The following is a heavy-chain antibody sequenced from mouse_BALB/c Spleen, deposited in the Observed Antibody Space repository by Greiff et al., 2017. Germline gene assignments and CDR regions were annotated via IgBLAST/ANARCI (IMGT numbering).Heavy chain of an antibody. J-gene: IGHJ4*01. D-gene: IGHD1-1*01. CDR3: ARDRNYGSSYDYAMDY. V-gene: IGHV2-6-7*01. CDR2: IWGDGST. CDR1: GFSLTGYG. Sequence: VQRVESGPGLVAPSQSLSITCTVSGFSLTGYGVNWVRQPPGKGLEWLGMIWGDGSTDYNSALKSRLSISKDNSKSQVFLKMNSLQTDDTARYYCARDRNYGSSYDYAMDYWGQGTSVTVSS.